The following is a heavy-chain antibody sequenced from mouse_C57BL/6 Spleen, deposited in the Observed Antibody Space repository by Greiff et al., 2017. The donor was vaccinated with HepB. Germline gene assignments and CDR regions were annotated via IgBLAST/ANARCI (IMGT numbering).Heavy chain of an antibody. CDR3: ARMARTIN. V-gene: IGHV5-6-3*01. CDR2: INSNGGST. Sequence: VQLKESGGGLVQPGGSLKLSCAASGFTFSSYGMSWVRQTPDKRLELVATINSNGGSTYYPDSVKGRFTISRDNAKNTLYLQMSSLKSEDTAMYDCARMARTINWGQGTTLTVSS. J-gene: IGHJ2*01. CDR1: GFTFSSYG.